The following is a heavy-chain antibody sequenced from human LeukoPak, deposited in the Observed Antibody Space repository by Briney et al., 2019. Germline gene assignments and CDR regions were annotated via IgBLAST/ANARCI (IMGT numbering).Heavy chain of an antibody. CDR1: GGSISSGGSY. D-gene: IGHD2-15*01. V-gene: IGHV4-31*11. CDR3: ARDRRDSAATFDY. Sequence: SETLSLTCAVSGGSISSGGSYWSWIRQHPGKGLEWIGYIYHSGGTYYNPSLQSRVTISIDTSKNQFSLKLSSVTAADTAVYYCARDRRDSAATFDYWGQGTLVTVSS. CDR2: IYHSGGT. J-gene: IGHJ4*02.